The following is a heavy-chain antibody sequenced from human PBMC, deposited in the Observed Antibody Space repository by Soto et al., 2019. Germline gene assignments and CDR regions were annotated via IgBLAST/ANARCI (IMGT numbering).Heavy chain of an antibody. CDR2: VSTSGRST. V-gene: IGHV3-64D*06. D-gene: IGHD3-16*01. Sequence: PGGSLRLSCSASGFIFSESTIYWVRQVPGKGLEAISAVSTSGRSTYYADSVKDRFTISRDNSKNTLFLQMGSLRPEDTAIYYCGKKAQGLGGGVFDFWGRETQVTVPS. CDR3: GKKAQGLGGGVFDF. CDR1: GFIFSEST. J-gene: IGHJ4*02.